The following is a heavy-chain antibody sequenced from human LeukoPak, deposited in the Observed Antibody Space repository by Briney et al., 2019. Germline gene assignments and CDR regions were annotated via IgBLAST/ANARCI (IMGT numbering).Heavy chain of an antibody. CDR2: IRYDGSNK. CDR1: GFTFITYG. CDR3: ARNAPWLLWFGELYYYYYYMDV. D-gene: IGHD3-10*01. J-gene: IGHJ6*03. Sequence: GGSLRLSCAASGFTFITYGIHWVRQAPGKGLEWVAFIRYDGSNKYYADTMKGRFTISRDNAKNSLYLQMNSLRAEDTAVYYCARNAPWLLWFGELYYYYYYMDVWGKGTTVTISS. V-gene: IGHV3-30*02.